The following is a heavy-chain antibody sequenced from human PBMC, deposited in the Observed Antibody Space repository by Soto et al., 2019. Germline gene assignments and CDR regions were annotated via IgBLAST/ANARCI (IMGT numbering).Heavy chain of an antibody. Sequence: QAQVVQSGAEVRKPGSSVKLSCKASEGTFNSYAIAWVRQAPGQGLEWMGGIIPYYNTLNYAQKFQDRVTTTADDATNTVDMELSSLRSDDTAVYFCASGASRGDPYFFDSWAQGTLVTVSS. D-gene: IGHD3-10*01. CDR1: EGTFNSYA. V-gene: IGHV1-69*01. CDR2: IIPYYNTL. CDR3: ASGASRGDPYFFDS. J-gene: IGHJ4*02.